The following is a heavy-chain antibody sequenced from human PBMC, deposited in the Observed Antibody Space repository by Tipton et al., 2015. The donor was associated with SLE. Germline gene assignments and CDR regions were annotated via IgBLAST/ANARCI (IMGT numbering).Heavy chain of an antibody. D-gene: IGHD2-2*03. Sequence: TLSLTCGVSGYSISSGYYWGWIRQPPGKGLEWIGEIYDSGSTNYNPSLKSRVTISVDTSKNQFSLKLSSVTAADTAVYYCARVAGWIEDAFDIWGQGTMVTVSS. J-gene: IGHJ3*02. CDR1: GYSISSGYY. CDR2: IYDSGST. CDR3: ARVAGWIEDAFDI. V-gene: IGHV4-38-2*01.